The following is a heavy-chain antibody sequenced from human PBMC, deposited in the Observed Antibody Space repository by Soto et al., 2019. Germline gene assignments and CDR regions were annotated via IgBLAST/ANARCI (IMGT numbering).Heavy chain of an antibody. V-gene: IGHV4-30-4*01. CDR2: IYYSGST. D-gene: IGHD2-15*01. J-gene: IGHJ4*02. CDR3: ARGVRYCSGGSCYYPFDY. Sequence: QVQLQESGPGLVKPSQTLSLTCTVSGGSISSGDYYWSWIRQPPGKGLEWIGYIYYSGSTYYNPSLKSRVTTSVDTSKNQFSLKLSSVTAADTAVYYCARGVRYCSGGSCYYPFDYWGQGTLVTVSS. CDR1: GGSISSGDYY.